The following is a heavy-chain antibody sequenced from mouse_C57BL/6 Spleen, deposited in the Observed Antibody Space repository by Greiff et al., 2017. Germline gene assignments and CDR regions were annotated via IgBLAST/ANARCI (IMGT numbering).Heavy chain of an antibody. CDR3: ARGDSTVVFDY. J-gene: IGHJ2*01. D-gene: IGHD1-1*01. V-gene: IGHV1-80*01. CDR2: IYPGDGDT. CDR1: GYAFSSYW. Sequence: VKLQESGAELVKPGASVKISCKASGYAFSSYWMNWVKQRPGKGLEWIGQIYPGDGDTNYNGKFKGKATLTADRSSSTAYMQLSSLTSEDSAVYFCARGDSTVVFDYWGQGTTLTVSS.